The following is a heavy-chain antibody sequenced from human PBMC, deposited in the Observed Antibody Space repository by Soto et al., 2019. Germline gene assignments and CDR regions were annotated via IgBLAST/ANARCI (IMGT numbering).Heavy chain of an antibody. CDR2: ISASGGTT. J-gene: IGHJ4*02. D-gene: IGHD3-10*01. V-gene: IGHV3-23*01. CDR3: TTGTQNFDY. Sequence: EVQLLESGGGLVQPGGSLRLSCAASGFTFPTRPMSWVRQAPGKGLQWVSGISASGGTTYYADSVKGRLTISRDNSKNMLYLLMTSLRDDDTAVYYCTTGTQNFDYWGRGTRVTVSS. CDR1: GFTFPTRP.